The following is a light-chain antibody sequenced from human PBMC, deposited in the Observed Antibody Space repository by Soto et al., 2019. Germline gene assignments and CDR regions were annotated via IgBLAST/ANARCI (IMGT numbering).Light chain of an antibody. CDR3: QQYNNLLLS. Sequence: DIQMTQSPSSLSASVGDRVTITCQASQDISNYLNWYQQKPGKAPKLLIYDVHNLEAGGPSRFSGSGSVTNFTFTISSLQPEDIATYYCQQYNNLLLSFGGGTKVDIK. J-gene: IGKJ4*01. CDR1: QDISNY. CDR2: DVH. V-gene: IGKV1-33*01.